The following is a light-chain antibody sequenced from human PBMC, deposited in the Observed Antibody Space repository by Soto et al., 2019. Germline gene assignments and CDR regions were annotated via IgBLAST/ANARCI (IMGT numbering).Light chain of an antibody. V-gene: IGLV2-14*03. J-gene: IGLJ1*01. CDR2: DVS. CDR3: SSYRSTSTLGV. CDR1: SSDVGAYTY. Sequence: SALTQPASVSGSPGQSITISCSGTSSDVGAYTYVSWYQVHPGEPPKLVIYDVSKRPSGVSNRFSGSKSGNTASLTISGLQAEVEGDYYCSSYRSTSTLGVFGTGTKVTVL.